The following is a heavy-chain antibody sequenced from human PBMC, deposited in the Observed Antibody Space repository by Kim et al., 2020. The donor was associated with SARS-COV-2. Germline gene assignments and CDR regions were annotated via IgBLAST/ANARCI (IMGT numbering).Heavy chain of an antibody. D-gene: IGHD3-3*01. J-gene: IGHJ6*02. Sequence: ASVKVSCKASGYTFTSYGISWVRQAPGQGLEWMGWISAYNGNTNYAQKLQGRVTMTTDTSTSTAYMELRSLRSDDTAVYYCARVPTQLLGALEYYYYGMDVWGQGTTVTVSS. CDR2: ISAYNGNT. V-gene: IGHV1-18*01. CDR1: GYTFTSYG. CDR3: ARVPTQLLGALEYYYYGMDV.